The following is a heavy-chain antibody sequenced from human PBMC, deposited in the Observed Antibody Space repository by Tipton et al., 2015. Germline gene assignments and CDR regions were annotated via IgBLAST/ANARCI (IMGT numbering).Heavy chain of an antibody. J-gene: IGHJ4*02. V-gene: IGHV4-4*02. CDR3: AREVWYYDSSGYDY. D-gene: IGHD3-22*01. CDR2: IHHGGST. Sequence: TLSLTCAVSGGSISSSSGWSWVRQSPGKGLEWIGEIHHGGSTNYNPSLKSRVTMSVDTSKNQFSLHLSSVTAADTAVYYCAREVWYYDSSGYDYWGQGTLVTVSS. CDR1: GGSISSSSG.